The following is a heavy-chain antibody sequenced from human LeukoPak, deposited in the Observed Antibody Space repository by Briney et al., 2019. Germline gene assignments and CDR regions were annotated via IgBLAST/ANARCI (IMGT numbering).Heavy chain of an antibody. CDR2: IYPGGSET. Sequence: GESLKISCKGLGYSFSSYWNAWVRQRPGKGLEWMGIIYPGGSETRYDPSFQGQVTISADSSTSTAYLQWSSLRASDTAMFYCARASRDGYNQNFDHWGQGTLVTVSS. J-gene: IGHJ4*02. CDR1: GYSFSSYW. CDR3: ARASRDGYNQNFDH. D-gene: IGHD5-24*01. V-gene: IGHV5-51*01.